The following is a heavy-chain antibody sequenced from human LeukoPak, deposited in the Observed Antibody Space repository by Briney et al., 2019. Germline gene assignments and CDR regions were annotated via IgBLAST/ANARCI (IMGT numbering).Heavy chain of an antibody. Sequence: SETLSLTCTVSGGSISSGGYCWSWIRQHPGKGLEWIGYIYYSGSTYYNPSLKSRVTISVDTSKNQFSLKLSSVTAADTAVYYCARDREPNWYFDLWGRGTLVTVSS. CDR2: IYYSGST. CDR3: ARDREPNWYFDL. V-gene: IGHV4-31*03. J-gene: IGHJ2*01. CDR1: GGSISSGGYC.